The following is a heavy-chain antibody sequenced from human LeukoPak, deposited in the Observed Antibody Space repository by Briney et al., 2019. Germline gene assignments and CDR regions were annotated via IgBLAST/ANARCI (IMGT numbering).Heavy chain of an antibody. CDR2: ISGSGGST. CDR3: ANSYWWSVKA. Sequence: PGGSLRLSCAASGFSFENHGMSWVRQAPGKGLEWVSAISGSGGSTYYADSVKGRFTISRDNSKNTLYLQMNSLRAEDTAVYYCANSYWWSVKAWGQGTLVTVSS. CDR1: GFSFENHG. D-gene: IGHD2-15*01. J-gene: IGHJ4*02. V-gene: IGHV3-23*01.